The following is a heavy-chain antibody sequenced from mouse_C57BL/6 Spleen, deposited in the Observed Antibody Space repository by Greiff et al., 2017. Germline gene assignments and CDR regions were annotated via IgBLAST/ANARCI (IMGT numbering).Heavy chain of an antibody. CDR2: ISSGSSTI. V-gene: IGHV5-17*01. CDR1: GFTFSDYG. J-gene: IGHJ1*03. Sequence: DVKLVESGGGLVKPGGSLKLSCAASGFTFSDYGMHWVRQAPEKGLEWVAYISSGSSTIYYADTVKGRFTISRDNAKNTLFLQMTSLRSEDTAMYYCARNWDTSSWYFDVWGTGTTVTVPS. D-gene: IGHD4-1*01. CDR3: ARNWDTSSWYFDV.